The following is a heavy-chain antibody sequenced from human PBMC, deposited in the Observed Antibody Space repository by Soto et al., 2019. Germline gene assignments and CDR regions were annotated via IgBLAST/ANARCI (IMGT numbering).Heavy chain of an antibody. CDR2: IFPSDSDT. V-gene: IGHV5-51*01. Sequence: GESLKISCKASGYSFTTSWIGWVRQMPGKGLEWMGIIFPSDSDTRYSPSFQGQVTISVDKSISTAYLQWSNLKASDTVMYYCARRPGSWFDPWGQGTLVTVSS. D-gene: IGHD3-10*01. CDR3: ARRPGSWFDP. J-gene: IGHJ5*02. CDR1: GYSFTTSW.